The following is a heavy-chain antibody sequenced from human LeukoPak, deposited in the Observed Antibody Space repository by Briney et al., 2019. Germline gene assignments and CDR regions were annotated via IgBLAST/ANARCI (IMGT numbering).Heavy chain of an antibody. CDR2: INPSSGGT. J-gene: IGHJ4*02. Sequence: ASVKVSCKASGYTFTGYYMHWVRQAPGQGLEWMGWINPSSGGTNYAQKFQGWVTMTRDTSISTAYMELSRLRSDDTAVYYCARGYSSGWYGTDYWGQGTLVTVSS. D-gene: IGHD6-19*01. CDR1: GYTFTGYY. V-gene: IGHV1-2*04. CDR3: ARGYSSGWYGTDY.